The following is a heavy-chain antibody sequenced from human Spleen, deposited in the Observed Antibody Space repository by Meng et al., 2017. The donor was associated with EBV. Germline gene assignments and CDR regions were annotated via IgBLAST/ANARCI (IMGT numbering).Heavy chain of an antibody. CDR1: GASITMGAYA. CDR2: IYRSGNS. V-gene: IGHV4-30-2*01. Sequence: LRLQAAGSGLWKPSPTLSRTCTVSGASITMGAYAWGWVRQPPGKGLEWIGYIYRSGNSYYNPSLKSQPTMSIDTSKNQFSLELSSVTAADTAVYYCARTSVGSGSYSHDYWGQGILVTVSS. CDR3: ARTSVGSGSYSHDY. D-gene: IGHD3-10*01. J-gene: IGHJ4*02.